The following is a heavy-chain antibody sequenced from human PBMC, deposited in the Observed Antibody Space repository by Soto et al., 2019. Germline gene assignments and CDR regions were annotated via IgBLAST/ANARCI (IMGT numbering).Heavy chain of an antibody. J-gene: IGHJ4*02. V-gene: IGHV4-34*01. CDR1: GGSFSGYY. CDR3: ARMFGIAAPADY. Sequence: PSETLSLTCAVYGGSFSGYYWSWIRQPPGKGLEWIGEINHSGSTNYNPSLKSRVTISVDTSKNQFSLKLSSVTAADTAVYYCARMFGIAAPADYWGQGTLVTLSS. CDR2: INHSGST. D-gene: IGHD6-13*01.